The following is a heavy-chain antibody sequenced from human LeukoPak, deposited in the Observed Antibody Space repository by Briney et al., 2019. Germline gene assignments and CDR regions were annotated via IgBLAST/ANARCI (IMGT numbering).Heavy chain of an antibody. CDR3: AKVRITMIVVDY. D-gene: IGHD3-22*01. Sequence: GGSLRLSCAASGYTFSTYSMSWVRQAPGKGLEWLSYISSGSSNIYYADSVKGRFTISRDDAKNSLYLQMNSLRAEDTAVYYCAKVRITMIVVDYWGQGTLVTVSS. CDR2: ISSGSSNI. J-gene: IGHJ4*02. CDR1: GYTFSTYS. V-gene: IGHV3-48*04.